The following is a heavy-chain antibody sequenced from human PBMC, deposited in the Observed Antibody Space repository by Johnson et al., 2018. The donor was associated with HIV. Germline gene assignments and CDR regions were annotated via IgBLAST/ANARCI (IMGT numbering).Heavy chain of an antibody. CDR1: GFTFSSYG. J-gene: IGHJ3*02. D-gene: IGHD2-21*01. CDR3: AIEEIIVVVIAIQAFDI. CDR2: ISYDGSNQ. V-gene: IGHV3-30*03. Sequence: QEQLVESGGGLVKPGGSLRLSCAASGFTFSSYGMHWVRQAPGKGLEWVAVISYDGSNQYYADSVKGRFTISRDNSKNMLYLQMNSLGDEDTAVYYCAIEEIIVVVIAIQAFDIWGQGTMVIVSS.